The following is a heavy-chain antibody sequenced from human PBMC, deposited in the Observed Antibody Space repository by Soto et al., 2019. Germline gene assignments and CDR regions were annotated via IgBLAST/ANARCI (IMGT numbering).Heavy chain of an antibody. CDR3: AREGQLWNYYYYYGMDV. V-gene: IGHV5-51*01. J-gene: IGHJ6*02. D-gene: IGHD5-18*01. CDR1: GYSFTSYW. Sequence: PGESLKISCKGSGYSFTSYWIGWVRQMPGKGLEWMGIIYPGDSDTRYSPSFQGQVTISADKSISTAYLQWSSLKASDTAMYYCAREGQLWNYYYYYGMDVWGPGTTVTVSS. CDR2: IYPGDSDT.